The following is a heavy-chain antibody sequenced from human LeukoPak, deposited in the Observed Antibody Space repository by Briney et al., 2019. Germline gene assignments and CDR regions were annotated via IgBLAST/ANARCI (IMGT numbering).Heavy chain of an antibody. V-gene: IGHV3-20*04. CDR1: GFTFDNYG. CDR2: IKKNGGTP. J-gene: IGHJ4*02. Sequence: GGSLRLSCAASGFTFDNYGMSWVRQIPGKGLEWVSHIKKNGGTPLYADSVKGRFTISRDNAKNFLYLQMNSLKSEDTAVYYCTTYGSGRKFDYWGQGILVTVSS. D-gene: IGHD3-10*01. CDR3: TTYGSGRKFDY.